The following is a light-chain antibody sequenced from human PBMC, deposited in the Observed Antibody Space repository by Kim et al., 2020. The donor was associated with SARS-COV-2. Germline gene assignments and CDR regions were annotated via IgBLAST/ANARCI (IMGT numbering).Light chain of an antibody. V-gene: IGLV4-69*01. J-gene: IGLJ2*01. CDR3: QTWGTPVV. Sequence: GAPVKPACTRSGTHNSYASAWHQQQPERGPRFLLKVNRDGSHYKGDGIPDRFSGSSSESQRFLTISNLQSGDEADYYCQTWGTPVVFGGGTQLTVL. CDR2: VNRDGSH. CDR1: GTHNSYA.